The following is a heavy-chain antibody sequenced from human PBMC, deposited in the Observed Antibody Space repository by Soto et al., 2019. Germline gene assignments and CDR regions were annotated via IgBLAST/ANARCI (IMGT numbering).Heavy chain of an antibody. Sequence: QSGGSLRLSCAASGFTFSSYAMHWVRQAPGKGLEWVAVISYDGSNKYYADSVKGRFTISRDNSKNTLYLQMNSLRAEDTAVYYCARSLWEWWYPGDGGMDVWGQGTTVTVSS. J-gene: IGHJ6*02. CDR3: ARSLWEWWYPGDGGMDV. CDR1: GFTFSSYA. V-gene: IGHV3-30-3*01. D-gene: IGHD2-15*01. CDR2: ISYDGSNK.